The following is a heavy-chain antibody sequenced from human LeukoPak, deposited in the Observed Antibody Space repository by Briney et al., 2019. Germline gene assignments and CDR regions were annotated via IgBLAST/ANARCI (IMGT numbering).Heavy chain of an antibody. CDR1: GYTFTSYG. J-gene: IGHJ6*02. V-gene: IGHV1-18*01. Sequence: VASVKVSCKASGYTFTSYGISWVRQDPGQGLEWMGWISAYNGNTNYAQKLQGRVTMTTDTSTSTAYMELRSLRSDDTAVYYCARDAGDIVLMVYASADYYYYGMDVWGQGTTVTVSS. CDR2: ISAYNGNT. CDR3: ARDAGDIVLMVYASADYYYYGMDV. D-gene: IGHD2-8*01.